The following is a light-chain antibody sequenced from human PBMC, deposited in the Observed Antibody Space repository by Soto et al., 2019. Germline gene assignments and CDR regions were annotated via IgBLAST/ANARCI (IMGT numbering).Light chain of an antibody. CDR1: QSVSSSY. CDR2: GAS. CDR3: QHCGSSFT. V-gene: IGKV3-20*01. J-gene: IGKJ4*01. Sequence: EIVLTQSPGTLSLSPGERATLSCRASQSVSSSYLAWYQQKPGQAPRLLIHGASSRATGIPDRFSGSGSGTDFILTISRLEPEDFAAYYCQHCGSSFTFGGGTKVEIK.